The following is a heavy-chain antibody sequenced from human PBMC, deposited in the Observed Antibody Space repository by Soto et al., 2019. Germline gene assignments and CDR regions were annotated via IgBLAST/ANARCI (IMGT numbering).Heavy chain of an antibody. Sequence: LPLSCTVSRGSISSADYSSCWIHQPPGNGLQCIGPTHYSGRTYYNPTLKSRLTISIDTSKNQFTLKLKSVTAVDTAVYFCARDHYDYGGESDWGQGAMVTVSS. D-gene: IGHD4-17*01. J-gene: IGHJ4*02. CDR3: ARDHYDYGGESD. CDR1: RGSISSADYS. CDR2: THYSGRT. V-gene: IGHV4-30-4*01.